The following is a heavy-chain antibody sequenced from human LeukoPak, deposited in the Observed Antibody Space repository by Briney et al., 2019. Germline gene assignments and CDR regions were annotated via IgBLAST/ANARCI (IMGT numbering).Heavy chain of an antibody. Sequence: PSETLSLTCTVSGGSISSSSYYWGWIRQPPGKGLEWIGSIYYSGSTYYNPSLKSRVTISVDTSKNQFSLKLSSVAAADTAVYYCARVAVGARQWYYYMDVWGKGTTVTVSS. CDR2: IYYSGST. D-gene: IGHD1-26*01. J-gene: IGHJ6*03. V-gene: IGHV4-39*07. CDR1: GGSISSSSYY. CDR3: ARVAVGARQWYYYMDV.